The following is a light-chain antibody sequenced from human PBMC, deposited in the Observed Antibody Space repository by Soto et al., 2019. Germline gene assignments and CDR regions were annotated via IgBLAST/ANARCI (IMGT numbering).Light chain of an antibody. J-gene: IGKJ1*01. CDR3: QQYGTSPWT. Sequence: EIVLTKSPGTLSLSPGERATLSCRASESVSDNYLAWYQQRSGQAPRLVIYGASSRASAVPDRFSGSGSGTDFTLTISRLEPEDFAVYYCQQYGTSPWTFGQGSKVDTK. CDR2: GAS. CDR1: ESVSDNY. V-gene: IGKV3-20*01.